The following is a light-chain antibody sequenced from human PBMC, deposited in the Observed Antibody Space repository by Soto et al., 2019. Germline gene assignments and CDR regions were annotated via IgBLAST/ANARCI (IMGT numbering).Light chain of an antibody. CDR1: SSNIGSNT. CDR3: AAWDDSLNAWL. Sequence: QSVLTQSPSATGTPGQRVTISCSGSSSNIGSNTVNWYQQIPGTAPKLLIYSNNQRPSGVPDRFSGSKSGTSASLAISGLQSEDETDYYCAAWDDSLNAWLFGGGTKVTVL. CDR2: SNN. V-gene: IGLV1-44*01. J-gene: IGLJ3*02.